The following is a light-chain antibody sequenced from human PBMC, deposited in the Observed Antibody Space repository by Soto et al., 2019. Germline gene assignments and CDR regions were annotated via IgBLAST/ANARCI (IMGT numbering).Light chain of an antibody. CDR3: QQYNTYPLT. CDR1: QSISSW. CDR2: KAS. J-gene: IGKJ4*01. V-gene: IGKV1-5*03. Sequence: DIQMTQSPSTLSASVGDRVTITCRASQSISSWLAWYQQKPGKAPNLLIYKASSFESGVPSRFSGSGSGTEFTLTISSLQPDDFATYDCQQYNTYPLTFGGGTKVEIK.